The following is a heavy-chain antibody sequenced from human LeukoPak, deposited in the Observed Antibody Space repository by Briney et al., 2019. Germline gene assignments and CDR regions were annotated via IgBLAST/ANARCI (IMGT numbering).Heavy chain of an antibody. J-gene: IGHJ4*02. CDR2: IYYSGST. CDR3: ARGTQVRRSGIDY. D-gene: IGHD1-26*01. Sequence: PSETLSLTCTVSGGSISSNPYYWGWIRQPPGKGLEWIGSIYYSGSTYYNPSLKIRVTISIDTSKNQFSLKLRSVTAADTAVYYCARGTQVRRSGIDYWGQGILVTVSS. CDR1: GGSISSNPYY. V-gene: IGHV4-39*07.